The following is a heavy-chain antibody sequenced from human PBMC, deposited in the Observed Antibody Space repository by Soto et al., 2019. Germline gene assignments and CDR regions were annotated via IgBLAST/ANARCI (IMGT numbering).Heavy chain of an antibody. CDR3: ARGFSPEVRGGYDY. CDR2: IWYDGSNK. D-gene: IGHD3-10*01. Sequence: QVQLVESGGGVVQPGRSLRLSCAASGFTFSSYGMHWVRQAPGKGLEWVAVIWYDGSNKYYADSVKGRFTISRDKSKNTLYLQMNSLRAEDTAVYYCARGFSPEVRGGYDYWGQGTLVTVSS. CDR1: GFTFSSYG. J-gene: IGHJ4*02. V-gene: IGHV3-33*01.